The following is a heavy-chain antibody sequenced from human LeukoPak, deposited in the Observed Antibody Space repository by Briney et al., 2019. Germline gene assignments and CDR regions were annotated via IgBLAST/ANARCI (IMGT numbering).Heavy chain of an antibody. Sequence: PGGSLRLSCAASGFTFSNYWMHWVRQAPGKGLVWVSRINSDGSSTSYADSVKGRFTISRDNARHTLYLQMNSLRAEDTAVYYCARRRGNSGSLLGNYYYYYMDVWGKGTTVTVSS. J-gene: IGHJ6*03. CDR3: ARRRGNSGSLLGNYYYYYMDV. CDR1: GFTFSNYW. D-gene: IGHD1-26*01. V-gene: IGHV3-74*01. CDR2: INSDGSST.